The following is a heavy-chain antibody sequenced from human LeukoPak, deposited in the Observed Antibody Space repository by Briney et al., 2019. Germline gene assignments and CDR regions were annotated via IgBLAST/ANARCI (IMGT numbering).Heavy chain of an antibody. V-gene: IGHV3-21*01. CDR1: GFTFSSYS. CDR2: ISSSSSYI. D-gene: IGHD2-2*01. Sequence: GGSLRLSCAASGFTFSSYSMNWVRQAPGKGLEWVSSISSSSSYIYYADSVKGRFTISRDNAKNSLYLQMNSLRAEDTAVYYCARDMRFSSSSTSCYVGHFDYWGQGTLVTVSS. J-gene: IGHJ4*02. CDR3: ARDMRFSSSSTSCYVGHFDY.